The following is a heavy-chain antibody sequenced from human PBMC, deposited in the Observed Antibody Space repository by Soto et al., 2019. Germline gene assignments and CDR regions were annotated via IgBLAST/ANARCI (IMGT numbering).Heavy chain of an antibody. J-gene: IGHJ2*01. D-gene: IGHD6-6*01. CDR1: GFTFSSYT. CDR3: ARDMKLAARPTTNWYFDL. Sequence: EVQLVESGGGLVQPGGSLRLSCAASGFTFSSYTMNWVRQAPGKGLEWVSYISRSSSTIYYADSVKGRFTISRDNAKNSLFLQMNSLRDEDTAVYYCARDMKLAARPTTNWYFDLWGRGTLVTVSS. CDR2: ISRSSSTI. V-gene: IGHV3-48*02.